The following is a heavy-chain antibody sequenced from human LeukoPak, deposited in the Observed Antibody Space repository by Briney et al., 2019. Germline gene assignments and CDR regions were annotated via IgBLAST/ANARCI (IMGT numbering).Heavy chain of an antibody. D-gene: IGHD2-15*01. J-gene: IGHJ4*02. CDR3: ARRSEPHYYFDY. CDR2: ISTYNGDT. V-gene: IGHV1-18*01. CDR1: GYTFTSYG. Sequence: ASVKVSCKASGYTFTSYGMSWVRQAPGQGLEWMGWISTYNGDTDYAQKFQGRVTMTTDTSTSTAYMELRSLRPDDTAVYYCARRSEPHYYFDYWGQGTLVTVSS.